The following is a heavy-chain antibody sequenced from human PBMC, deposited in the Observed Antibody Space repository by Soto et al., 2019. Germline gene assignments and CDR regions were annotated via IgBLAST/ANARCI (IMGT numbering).Heavy chain of an antibody. CDR3: AKVLSKNYYYPFDF. D-gene: IGHD3-10*01. Sequence: LRLSCTASGFTFSYYSMAWVRQAPGKGLEWVSTISGGSSVTYYGDSVKGRFTISRDNAKKTLFLQLNRLSAEDTATYYCAKVLSKNYYYPFDFWGQGTQVTVSS. CDR2: ISGGSSVT. V-gene: IGHV3-23*01. CDR1: GFTFSYYS. J-gene: IGHJ4*02.